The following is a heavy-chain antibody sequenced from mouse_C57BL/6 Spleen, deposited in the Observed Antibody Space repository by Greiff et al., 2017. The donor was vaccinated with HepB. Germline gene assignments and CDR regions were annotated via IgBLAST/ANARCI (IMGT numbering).Heavy chain of an antibody. CDR2: IHPNSGST. D-gene: IGHD2-3*01. V-gene: IGHV1-64*01. CDR1: GYTFTSYW. J-gene: IGHJ3*01. Sequence: VQLQQPGAELVKPGASVKLSCKASGYTFTSYWMHWVKQRPGQGLEWIGMIHPNSGSTNYNEKFKSKATLTVDKSSSTAYMQLSSLTSEDSAVYYCAGGYYDWFAYWGQGTLVTVSA. CDR3: AGGYYDWFAY.